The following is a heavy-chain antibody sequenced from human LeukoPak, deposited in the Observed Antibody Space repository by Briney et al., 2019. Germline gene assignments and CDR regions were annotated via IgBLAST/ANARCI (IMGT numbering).Heavy chain of an antibody. Sequence: PGGSLRLSCEASGFTFSTSTMHWVRQAPGKGLEWVSGISWNSGSIGYADSVKGRFTISRDNTKNSLYLQMNSLRAEDTALYYCATLPIASVDTALYYFDYWGQGTLVTVSS. CDR3: ATLPIASVDTALYYFDY. D-gene: IGHD5-18*01. J-gene: IGHJ4*02. CDR2: ISWNSGSI. CDR1: GFTFSTST. V-gene: IGHV3-9*01.